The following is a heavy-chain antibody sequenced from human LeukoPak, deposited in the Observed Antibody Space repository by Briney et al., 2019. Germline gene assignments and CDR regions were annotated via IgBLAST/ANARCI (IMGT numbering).Heavy chain of an antibody. J-gene: IGHJ3*02. Sequence: GGSLRLSCAASTFTFSNYWMSWVRQAPGKGLEWVANIKQDGSEKYYVDSVKGRFTISRDNAKTSLYLQMYSLRAEDTAVYYCARDVLAAGATGTFDIWGQGPMVTVSS. CDR3: ARDVLAAGATGTFDI. CDR2: IKQDGSEK. D-gene: IGHD1-14*01. CDR1: TFTFSNYW. V-gene: IGHV3-7*03.